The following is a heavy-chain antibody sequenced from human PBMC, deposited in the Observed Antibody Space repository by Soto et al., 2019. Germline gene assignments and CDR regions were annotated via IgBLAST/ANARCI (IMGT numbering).Heavy chain of an antibody. D-gene: IGHD4-17*01. Sequence: SETLSLTCSVYGDSIINGINYWTWIRQHPGKGLEWIGHVHYSGSIYYNPSLRSRVSISVDTSKNQLSLKLSSVTAADTAVYYCARHETLHGDYYYWGQGTLVTVSS. CDR3: ARHETLHGDYYY. J-gene: IGHJ4*02. V-gene: IGHV4-30-4*08. CDR2: VHYSGSI. CDR1: GDSIINGINY.